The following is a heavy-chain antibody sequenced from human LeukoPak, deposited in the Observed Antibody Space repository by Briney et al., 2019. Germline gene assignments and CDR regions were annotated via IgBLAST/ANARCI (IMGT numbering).Heavy chain of an antibody. CDR2: INPNSGGT. CDR1: GYTFTGYY. Sequence: ASVKVSCKASGYTFTGYYMHWVRQAPGQGLEWMGWINPNSGGTNYAQKFQGWVTMTRDTSISTAYMELSRLRSDDTAVYYCARGLDRGYRGYDIDYWGQGTLVTVSS. D-gene: IGHD5-12*01. J-gene: IGHJ4*02. CDR3: ARGLDRGYRGYDIDY. V-gene: IGHV1-2*04.